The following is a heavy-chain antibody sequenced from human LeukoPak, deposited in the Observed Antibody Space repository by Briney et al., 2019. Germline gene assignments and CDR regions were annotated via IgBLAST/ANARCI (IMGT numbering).Heavy chain of an antibody. CDR2: ISGSGGST. CDR3: AKGMVRGVIPDY. CDR1: GFTFSNFA. D-gene: IGHD3-10*01. V-gene: IGHV3-23*01. Sequence: GGSLRLSCAASGFTFSNFAVSWVRQAPGKGLEGVSAISGSGGSTYYADSVRGRFTISRDNSKNTLYLQMNSLRAEDTAVYYCAKGMVRGVIPDYWGQGTLVTVSS. J-gene: IGHJ4*02.